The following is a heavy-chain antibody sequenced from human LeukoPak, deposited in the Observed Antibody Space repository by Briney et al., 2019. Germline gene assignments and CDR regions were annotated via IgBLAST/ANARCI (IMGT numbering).Heavy chain of an antibody. CDR1: GFTVSNNF. CDR2: ISTSSSYI. Sequence: GGSLRLSCAASGFTVSNNFISWVRQAPGKGLEWVSFISTSSSYIYYADSVRGRFTISRDNSKNSLYLQMNSLRAEDTAVYYCARQQWLDGAYYFDYWGQGTLVTVSS. J-gene: IGHJ4*02. D-gene: IGHD6-19*01. V-gene: IGHV3-21*01. CDR3: ARQQWLDGAYYFDY.